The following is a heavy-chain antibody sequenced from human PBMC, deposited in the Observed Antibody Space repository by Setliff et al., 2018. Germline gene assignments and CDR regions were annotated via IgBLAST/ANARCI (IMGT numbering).Heavy chain of an antibody. Sequence: LSLTCDVSNFSISSGYYWGWVRQPPGKGLEWIATIYYGGGTYYNPSLKSRVTISLDMSKNQFSLRLSSVTAADTAVYYCARVAAYSSSWYNYYYGMDVWGQGTTVTVSS. J-gene: IGHJ6*02. CDR3: ARVAAYSSSWYNYYYGMDV. CDR2: IYYGGGT. CDR1: NFSISSGYY. V-gene: IGHV4-38-2*01. D-gene: IGHD6-13*01.